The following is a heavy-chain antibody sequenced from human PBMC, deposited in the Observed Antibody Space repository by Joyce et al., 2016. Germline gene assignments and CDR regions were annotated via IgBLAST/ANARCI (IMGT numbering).Heavy chain of an antibody. CDR2: ISGSGAST. CDR1: GFTFSSYD. V-gene: IGHV3-23*01. J-gene: IGHJ3*02. CDR3: AKSPKRINILQEAFDI. D-gene: IGHD3-9*01. Sequence: EVQLLESGGGLVQPGGALRLSCAASGFTFSSYDMNWGGQAPVKGLAWVSTISGSGASTYYADSVKGRFTITRDNSKNTVYLQMDSLRAGDTAVYYCAKSPKRINILQEAFDIWGQGTMVTVSS.